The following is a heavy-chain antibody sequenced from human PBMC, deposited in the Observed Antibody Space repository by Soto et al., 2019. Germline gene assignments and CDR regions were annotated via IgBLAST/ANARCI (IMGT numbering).Heavy chain of an antibody. CDR3: ARQSATSPTYHYYEMDV. CDR2: IYPNDFDT. D-gene: IGHD1-1*01. J-gene: IGHJ6*02. CDR1: GYTFASDW. V-gene: IGHV5-51*01. Sequence: GESLKISCKGSGYTFASDWIAWVRQMPGKGLEWMGIIYPNDFDTKYSPSFQGQVTISADKSISTAYLRWDSLKASDTAMYYCARQSATSPTYHYYEMDVWGQGTLVTVSS.